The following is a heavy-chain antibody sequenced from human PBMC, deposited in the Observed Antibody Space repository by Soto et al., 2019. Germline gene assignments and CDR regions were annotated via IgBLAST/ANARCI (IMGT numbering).Heavy chain of an antibody. CDR1: GYTFTGYY. J-gene: IGHJ4*02. Sequence: ASVKVSCKASGYTFTGYYMHWVRQAPGQGLEWMGWINPNSGGTNYAQKFQGRVTMTEDTSTDTAYMELSSLRSEDTAVYYCATIYSYGYGVDYWGQGTLVTVSS. CDR3: ATIYSYGYGVDY. D-gene: IGHD5-18*01. CDR2: INPNSGGT. V-gene: IGHV1-2*02.